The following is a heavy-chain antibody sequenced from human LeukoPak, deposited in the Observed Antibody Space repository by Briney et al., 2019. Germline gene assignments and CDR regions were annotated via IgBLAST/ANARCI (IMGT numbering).Heavy chain of an antibody. J-gene: IGHJ4*02. Sequence: SETLSLTCTVSGGSISSYYWSWIRQPPGKGLEWIGYIYYSGSTNYYPSLKSRVTISVDTSKNQFSLKLSSVTAADTAVYYCARVKSTVTKYYFDYWGQGTLVTVSS. CDR2: IYYSGST. D-gene: IGHD4-17*01. V-gene: IGHV4-59*01. CDR3: ARVKSTVTKYYFDY. CDR1: GGSISSYY.